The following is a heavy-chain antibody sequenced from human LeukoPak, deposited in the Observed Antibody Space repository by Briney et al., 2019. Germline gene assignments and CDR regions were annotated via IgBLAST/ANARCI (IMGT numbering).Heavy chain of an antibody. D-gene: IGHD6-19*01. CDR1: GYTFTSYY. CDR3: ARERLVLKSPGPVGY. Sequence: GASVKVSCKASGYTFTSYYMHWVRQAPGQGLEWMGIINPSDGSTSYAQKFQGRVTMTRDTSTSTVYMELSSLRSEDTAVYYCARERLVLKSPGPVGYWGQGTLVTVSS. CDR2: INPSDGST. V-gene: IGHV1-46*01. J-gene: IGHJ4*02.